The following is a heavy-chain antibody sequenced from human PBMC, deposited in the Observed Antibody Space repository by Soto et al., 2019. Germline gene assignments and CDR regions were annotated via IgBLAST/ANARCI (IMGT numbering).Heavy chain of an antibody. CDR2: IYHSGST. V-gene: IGHV4-4*02. CDR1: GGSISSSNW. Sequence: SETLSLTCAVSGGSISSSNWWSWVRQPPGKGLEWIGEIYHSGSTNYNPSLKSRVTISVDRSKNQFSLKLSSVTAADTAVYYCARGSAYYDFWSGYPYYFDYWGQGTLVTVSS. D-gene: IGHD3-3*01. J-gene: IGHJ4*02. CDR3: ARGSAYYDFWSGYPYYFDY.